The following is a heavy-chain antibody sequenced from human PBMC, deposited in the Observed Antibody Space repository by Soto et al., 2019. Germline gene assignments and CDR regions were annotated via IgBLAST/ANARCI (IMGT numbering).Heavy chain of an antibody. V-gene: IGHV3-53*01. Sequence: EVQLVESGGGLIQPGGSLRLSCAASGFTVSSNYMSWVRQAPGKGLEWVSVIYSGGSTYYADSVKGRFTISRDNSKNTLYLQMNSLRAEDTAVYYCESAGYTKAYYFDYWGQGTLVTVSS. CDR2: IYSGGST. D-gene: IGHD6-25*01. CDR3: ESAGYTKAYYFDY. CDR1: GFTVSSNY. J-gene: IGHJ4*02.